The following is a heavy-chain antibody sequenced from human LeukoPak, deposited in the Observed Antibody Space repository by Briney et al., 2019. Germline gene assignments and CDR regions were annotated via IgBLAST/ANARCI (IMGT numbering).Heavy chain of an antibody. CDR3: ARHPDYGDYSNWFDP. CDR1: GGSISSYY. V-gene: IGHV4-59*08. D-gene: IGHD4-17*01. J-gene: IGHJ5*02. Sequence: SETLSLTCTVSGGSISSYYWSWIRQPPGKGLEWIGYIYYSGSTNYNPSLKSRVTISVDTSKNQFSLKLSPVTAADTAVYYCARHPDYGDYSNWFDPWGQGTLVTVSS. CDR2: IYYSGST.